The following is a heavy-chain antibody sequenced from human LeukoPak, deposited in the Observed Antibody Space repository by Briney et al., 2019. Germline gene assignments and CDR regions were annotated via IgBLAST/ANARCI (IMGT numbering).Heavy chain of an antibody. V-gene: IGHV4-59*01. D-gene: IGHD4-23*01. Sequence: SETLSLTCTVSGGSISSYYWSWIRQPPGKGLEWIGYIYYSGSTNYNPSLKSRVTISVDTSKNQFSLKLSSVTAADTAVYYCARDLYGGNSSPLGYWGQGTLVTVSS. CDR2: IYYSGST. J-gene: IGHJ4*02. CDR1: GGSISSYY. CDR3: ARDLYGGNSSPLGY.